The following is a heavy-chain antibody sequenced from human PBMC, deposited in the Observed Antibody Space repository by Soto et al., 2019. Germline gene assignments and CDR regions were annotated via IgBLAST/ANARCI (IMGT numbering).Heavy chain of an antibody. J-gene: IGHJ4*02. CDR3: ARDGSFSSSSPFDY. CDR1: GFTFSSYA. D-gene: IGHD6-6*01. V-gene: IGHV3-64D*08. Sequence: PGGSLRLSCSASGFTFSSYAMHWVRQAPGKGLEYVSAISSNGGSTYYADPVKGRFTISRDNSKNTLYLQMSSLRAEDTAVYYCARDGSFSSSSPFDYWGLGTLVTVSS. CDR2: ISSNGGST.